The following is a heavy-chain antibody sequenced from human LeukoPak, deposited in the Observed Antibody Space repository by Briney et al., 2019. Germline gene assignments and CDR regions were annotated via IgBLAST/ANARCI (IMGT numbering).Heavy chain of an antibody. J-gene: IGHJ3*02. Sequence: PGGSLRLSCAASGFTVSSNYMSWVRQAPGKGLEWVSVIYSGGSTYYADSGKGRFTISRDNSKNTLYLQMNSLRAEDTAVYYCATIVEATMFYAFDIWGQGTMITVSS. V-gene: IGHV3-53*01. CDR1: GFTVSSNY. CDR3: ATIVEATMFYAFDI. CDR2: IYSGGST. D-gene: IGHD1-26*01.